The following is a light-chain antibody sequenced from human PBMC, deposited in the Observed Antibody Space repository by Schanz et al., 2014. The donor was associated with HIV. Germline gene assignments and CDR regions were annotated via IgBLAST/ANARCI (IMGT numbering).Light chain of an antibody. CDR1: TLNIGINS. V-gene: IGLV1-51*01. CDR3: GTWDIGRRAVV. CDR2: DDH. J-gene: IGLJ2*01. Sequence: SVLTQPPSVSAAPGQRVTISCSGSTLNIGINSAPWYQQLPGTAPKLLIYDDHERLSEIPDRFSGSKFGQSATLAIIGLQAGDEADYYCGTWDIGRRAVVFGAGTKLTVL.